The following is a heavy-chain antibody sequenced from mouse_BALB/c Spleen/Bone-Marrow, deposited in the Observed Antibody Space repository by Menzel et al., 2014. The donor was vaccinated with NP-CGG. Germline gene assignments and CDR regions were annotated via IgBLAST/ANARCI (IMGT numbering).Heavy chain of an antibody. CDR2: ILPGSGST. Sequence: VKLVESGAELMKPGASVKISCKATGYTFSSYWIEWVKQRPGHGLEWIGEILPGSGSTNYNEKLKGKATFTADTSSNTAYMQLSSLTSEDSAVYYCAREDYYGSSYGNYWGQGTTLTVSS. V-gene: IGHV1-9*01. CDR3: AREDYYGSSYGNY. J-gene: IGHJ2*01. CDR1: GYTFSSYW. D-gene: IGHD1-1*01.